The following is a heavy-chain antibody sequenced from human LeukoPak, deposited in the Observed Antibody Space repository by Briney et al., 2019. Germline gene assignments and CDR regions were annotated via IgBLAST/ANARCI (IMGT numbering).Heavy chain of an antibody. CDR1: GGSFSGYY. V-gene: IGHV4-34*01. J-gene: IGHJ4*02. CDR2: INHSGST. D-gene: IGHD3-10*01. CDR3: ARIAKYYYGPGSYPDY. Sequence: PSETLSLTCAVYGGSFSGYYWSWIRQPPGKGLEWIGEINHSGSTNYNPSLKSRVTISVDTSKNQFSLKLSSLTAADTAVYYCARIAKYYYGPGSYPDYWGQGTLVTVSS.